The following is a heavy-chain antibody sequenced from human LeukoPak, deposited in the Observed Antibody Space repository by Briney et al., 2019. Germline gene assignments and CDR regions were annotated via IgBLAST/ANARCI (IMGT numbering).Heavy chain of an antibody. CDR2: ISANGAGT. CDR3: AKTMDNSNCLDAFDI. CDR1: GFTFNDYT. Sequence: GGSLRLSCAASGFTFNDYTMHWVRQAPGQGLEWVSLISANGAGTNFADFVKGRFTISRDNSKNSLFLQMNSLATEDTALYYCAKTMDNSNCLDAFDIWGQGTMVTVSS. V-gene: IGHV3-43*02. D-gene: IGHD4/OR15-4a*01. J-gene: IGHJ3*02.